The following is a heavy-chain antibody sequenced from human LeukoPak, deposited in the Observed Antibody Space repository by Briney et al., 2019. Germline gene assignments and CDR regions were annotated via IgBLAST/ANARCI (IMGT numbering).Heavy chain of an antibody. D-gene: IGHD3-22*01. CDR1: GYTFTGYY. Sequence: GASVKVSCKASGYTFTGYYMHWVRQAPGQGLEWMGWINPNSGGTNYAQKFQGRVTMTRDTSNSTAYMELSRLRSDDTAVYYCARVRDYYDSSGYYRLYYFDYWGQGTLVTVSS. J-gene: IGHJ4*02. CDR2: INPNSGGT. CDR3: ARVRDYYDSSGYYRLYYFDY. V-gene: IGHV1-2*02.